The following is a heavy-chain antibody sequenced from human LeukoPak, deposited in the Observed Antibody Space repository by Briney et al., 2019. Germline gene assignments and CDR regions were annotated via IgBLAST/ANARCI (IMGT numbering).Heavy chain of an antibody. J-gene: IGHJ6*02. CDR2: MNPNSGST. Sequence: ASVKVSCKASGYTFTSYDINWVRQATGQGLEWMGWMNPNSGSTGYAQKFQGRVTMTRNTSISTAYMELSSLRSEDTAVYYCARFATVTTYYYYGMDVWGQGTTVTVSS. V-gene: IGHV1-8*01. CDR3: ARFATVTTYYYYGMDV. D-gene: IGHD4-17*01. CDR1: GYTFTSYD.